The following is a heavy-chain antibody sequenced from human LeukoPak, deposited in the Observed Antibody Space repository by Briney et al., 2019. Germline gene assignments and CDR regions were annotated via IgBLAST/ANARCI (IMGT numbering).Heavy chain of an antibody. V-gene: IGHV4-39*07. D-gene: IGHD3-10*01. CDR3: ARDYAKYYYGSGSYWFDP. CDR2: IYYSGST. CDR1: GGSISSSSYY. Sequence: SETLSLTCTVSGGSISSSSYYWGWIRQPPGKGLEWIGSIYYSGSTYYNPSLKSRVTISVDTSKNQFSLKLSSVTAADTAVYYCARDYAKYYYGSGSYWFDPWGQGTLVTVSS. J-gene: IGHJ5*02.